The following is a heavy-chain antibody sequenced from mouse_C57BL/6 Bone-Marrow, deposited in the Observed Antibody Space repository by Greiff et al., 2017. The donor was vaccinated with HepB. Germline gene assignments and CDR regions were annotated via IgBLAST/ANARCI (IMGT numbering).Heavy chain of an antibody. D-gene: IGHD1-1*01. CDR2: IYPGSGST. CDR3: ARGEVTTVVDLFDD. J-gene: IGHJ2*01. V-gene: IGHV1-55*01. CDR1: GYTFTSYC. Sequence: QVQLQQPGAELVKPGASVKMSCKASGYTFTSYCITWVKQRPGQGLEWIGDIYPGSGSTNYNEKFKSKATLTVDTSSSTAYMQRNSLTSEDSAVYYCARGEVTTVVDLFDDWGQGTTLTVTS.